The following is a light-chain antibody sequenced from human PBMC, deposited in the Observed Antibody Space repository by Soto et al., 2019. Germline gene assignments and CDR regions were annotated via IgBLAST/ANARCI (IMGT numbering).Light chain of an antibody. V-gene: IGLV2-14*01. CDR3: SSYTTNTALV. J-gene: IGLJ3*02. CDR1: TSDVGAYNY. Sequence: QSALTQPASVSGSPGQSITISCTGTTSDVGAYNYVSWYQQHPGKAPKLIIYEVSSRPLGVSNRFSGSKSGYMASLTISGLHSEDEADYYCSSYTTNTALVFGGGTKVTVL. CDR2: EVS.